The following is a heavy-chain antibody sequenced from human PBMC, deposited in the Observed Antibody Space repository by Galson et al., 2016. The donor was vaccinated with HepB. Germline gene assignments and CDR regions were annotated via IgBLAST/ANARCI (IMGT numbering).Heavy chain of an antibody. CDR3: ARGVTGTPYLDF. CDR2: IYKTGST. Sequence: SEALSLTCNVSGGSISSYFWSWIRQTPGKELEWIGYIYKTGSTNYSPSLKSRVTISVDTSRNQFSLKVRSVTAADTAVYYCARGVTGTPYLDFWGQGALVTVSS. CDR1: GGSISSYF. D-gene: IGHD1-14*01. J-gene: IGHJ4*02. V-gene: IGHV4-59*01.